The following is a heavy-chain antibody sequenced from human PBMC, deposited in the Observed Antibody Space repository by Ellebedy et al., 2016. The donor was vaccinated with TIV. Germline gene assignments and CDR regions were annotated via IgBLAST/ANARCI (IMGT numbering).Heavy chain of an antibody. V-gene: IGHV3-30-3*01. J-gene: IGHJ6*02. CDR1: GFTFSSYA. CDR2: ISYDGSNK. D-gene: IGHD5-18*01. CDR3: ARDRGGTAMVPWYYYGMDV. Sequence: GESLKISCAASGFTFSSYAMHWVRQAPGKGLEWVAVISYDGSNKYYADSVKGRFTISRDKSKNTLYLQMNSLRAEDTAVYSCARDRGGTAMVPWYYYGMDVWGQGTTVTVSS.